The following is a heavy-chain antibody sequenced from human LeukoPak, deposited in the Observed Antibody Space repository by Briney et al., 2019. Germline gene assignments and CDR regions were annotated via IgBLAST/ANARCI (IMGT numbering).Heavy chain of an antibody. CDR2: IYYSGST. D-gene: IGHD2-21*02. Sequence: SETLSLTCTVSGGSISSYYWSWIRQPPGKGLEWIGYIYYSGSTNYNPSLKSRVTISVDTSKNQFSLKLSSVTAADTAVYYCARCGDYVGCDYWGQGTLVTVSS. V-gene: IGHV4-59*01. CDR3: ARCGDYVGCDY. J-gene: IGHJ4*02. CDR1: GGSISSYY.